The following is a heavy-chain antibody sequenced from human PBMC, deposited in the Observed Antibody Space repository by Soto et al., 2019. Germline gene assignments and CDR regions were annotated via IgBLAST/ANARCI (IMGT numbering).Heavy chain of an antibody. CDR2: ISGSGGST. Sequence: GGSLRLSCAASGFTFSSYAMSWVRQAPGKGLEWVSAISGSGGSTYYADSVKGRFTISRDNSKNTLYLQMNSLRAEDTAVYYCAKDRDHYDSSGYYFNWFDPWGQGTLVTVSS. CDR1: GFTFSSYA. D-gene: IGHD3-22*01. CDR3: AKDRDHYDSSGYYFNWFDP. V-gene: IGHV3-23*01. J-gene: IGHJ5*02.